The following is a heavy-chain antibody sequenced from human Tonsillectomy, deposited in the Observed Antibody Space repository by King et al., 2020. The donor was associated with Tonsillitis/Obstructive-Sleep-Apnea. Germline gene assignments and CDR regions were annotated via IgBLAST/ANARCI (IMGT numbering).Heavy chain of an antibody. CDR1: GFTFSSYS. V-gene: IGHV3-21*01. CDR2: ISSSSSYI. Sequence: EVQLVESGGGLVKPGGSLRLSCAASGFTFSSYSMNWVRQAPGKGLEWVSSISSSSSYISYADSVKGRFTISRDNAKNSLYLQMNSLRAEDTAVYYCARVNHSGYAPTYYFDYWGQGTLVTVSS. CDR3: ARVNHSGYAPTYYFDY. D-gene: IGHD5-12*01. J-gene: IGHJ4*02.